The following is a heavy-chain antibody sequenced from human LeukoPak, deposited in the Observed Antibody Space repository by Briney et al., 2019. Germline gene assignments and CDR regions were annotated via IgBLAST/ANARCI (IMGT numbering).Heavy chain of an antibody. CDR1: GFTFSNYG. V-gene: IGHV3-30*02. D-gene: IGHD4-17*01. CDR2: ILYDGINK. Sequence: PGGSLRLSCAASGFTFSNYGIHWVRQAPGKGLEWVAFILYDGINKYYSDSVKGRFTISRDNAKNTLYLQMNSLRAEDTAVYYCARARGLGYGDDVRWFDPWGQGTLVTVSS. J-gene: IGHJ5*02. CDR3: ARARGLGYGDDVRWFDP.